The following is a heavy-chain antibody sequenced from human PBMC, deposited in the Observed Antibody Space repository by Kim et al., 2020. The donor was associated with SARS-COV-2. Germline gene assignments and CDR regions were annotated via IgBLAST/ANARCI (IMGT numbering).Heavy chain of an antibody. J-gene: IGHJ3*02. CDR3: ARRALGYCSSTGCYEAFDI. D-gene: IGHD2-2*01. V-gene: IGHV4-59*08. CDR2: IYYSGST. Sequence: SETLSLTCTVSGGSISSYYWSWIRQPPGKGLEWIGYIYYSGSTNYNPSLKSRVTISVDTSKNQFSLKLSSVTAADTAVYYCARRALGYCSSTGCYEAFDIWGQGTMVTVSS. CDR1: GGSISSYY.